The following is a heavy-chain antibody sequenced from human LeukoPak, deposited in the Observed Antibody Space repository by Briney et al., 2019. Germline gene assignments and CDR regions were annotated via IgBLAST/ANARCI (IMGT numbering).Heavy chain of an antibody. CDR2: ISSSSSYI. CDR1: GFTFSSYS. CDR3: ASRPPDYYYYGMDV. J-gene: IGHJ6*02. V-gene: IGHV3-21*01. Sequence: PGGSLRLSCAASGFTFSSYSMNWVRQAPGKGLEWVSSISSSSSYIYYADSEKGRFTISRDNAKNSLYLQMNSLRAEDTAVYYCASRPPDYYYYGMDVWGQGTTVTVSS.